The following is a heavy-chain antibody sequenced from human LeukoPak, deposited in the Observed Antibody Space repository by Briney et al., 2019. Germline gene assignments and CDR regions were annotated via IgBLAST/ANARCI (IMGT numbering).Heavy chain of an antibody. V-gene: IGHV4-59*12. CDR1: GGSISTYY. D-gene: IGHD2-21*02. CDR2: IDYSGST. CDR3: ASLGGDGNWFDP. J-gene: IGHJ5*02. Sequence: PSETLSLTCTVSGGSISTYYWSWVRQSPGKGLEWIGHIDYSGSTNYNPSLESRVTISVDTSKNQFSLKLSSVTAADTAVYYCASLGGDGNWFDPWGQGTLVTVSS.